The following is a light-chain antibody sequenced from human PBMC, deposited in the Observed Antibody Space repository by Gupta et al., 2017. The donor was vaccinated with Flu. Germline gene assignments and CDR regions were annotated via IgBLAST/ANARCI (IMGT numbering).Light chain of an antibody. V-gene: IGKV1-5*03. CDR1: QSISNW. Sequence: DIQMTQSPSILSAFVGDRVTITCRASQSISNWLAWYQQKPGKAPKLLIYKASTLESGVPSRFSGSGSGTEFTLTISSLQPDDFATYYCQQYNSYSPWTFGQGTKVEIK. CDR3: QQYNSYSPWT. J-gene: IGKJ1*01. CDR2: KAS.